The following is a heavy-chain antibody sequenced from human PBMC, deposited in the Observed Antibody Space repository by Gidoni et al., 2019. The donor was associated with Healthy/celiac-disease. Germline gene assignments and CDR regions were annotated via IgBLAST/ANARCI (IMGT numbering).Heavy chain of an antibody. CDR3: ARGVMVRGVINYYYYYMDV. J-gene: IGHJ6*03. Sequence: QVQLQQWGAGLLKPSETLSLTCAVYGGSFSGYYWSWIRQPPGKGLEWIGESNHSGSTNYNPSLKSRVTISVDTSKNQFSLKLSSVTAADTAVYYCARGVMVRGVINYYYYYMDVWGKGTTVTVSS. CDR2: SNHSGST. V-gene: IGHV4-34*01. D-gene: IGHD3-10*01. CDR1: GGSFSGYY.